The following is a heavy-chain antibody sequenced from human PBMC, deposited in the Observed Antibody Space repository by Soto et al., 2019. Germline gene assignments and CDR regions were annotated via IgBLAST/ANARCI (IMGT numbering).Heavy chain of an antibody. CDR3: ARSSFDFWSGLDY. Sequence: GGSLRLSCAASGFTFTNYAMSWVRQAPGKGLKWVSSISGGGDSTYYADSVKGRFTISRDNSENTLHLQMNSLRAEDTAVYFCARSSFDFWSGLDYWGRGTLVTVSS. CDR1: GFTFTNYA. V-gene: IGHV3-23*01. J-gene: IGHJ4*02. D-gene: IGHD3-3*01. CDR2: ISGGGDST.